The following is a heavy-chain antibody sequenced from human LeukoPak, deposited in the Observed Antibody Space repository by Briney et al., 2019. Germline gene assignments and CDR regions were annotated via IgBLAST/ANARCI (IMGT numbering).Heavy chain of an antibody. CDR3: ARDVITMVRGVINWYFDL. D-gene: IGHD3-10*01. CDR1: GGSISSYY. Sequence: SETLSLTCTVSGGSISSYYWSWIRQPPGKGLEWIGYIYYSGSTNYNPSLKSRVTISVDTSKNQFSLKLSSVTAADTAVYYCARDVITMVRGVINWYFDLWGRGTLVTVSS. V-gene: IGHV4-59*01. CDR2: IYYSGST. J-gene: IGHJ2*01.